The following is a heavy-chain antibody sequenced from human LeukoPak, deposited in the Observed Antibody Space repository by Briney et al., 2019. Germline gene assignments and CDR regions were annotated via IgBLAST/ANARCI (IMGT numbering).Heavy chain of an antibody. Sequence: KPSETLSLTCAVSGYSISSGYYWGWIRPPPGKGLEWIGSIYHSGSTYYNPSLKSRVTISVDTSKNQFSLKLSSVTAADTAVYYCARPGSPYSSSSHWGQGTLVAVSS. CDR2: IYHSGST. CDR1: GYSISSGYY. D-gene: IGHD6-6*01. CDR3: ARPGSPYSSSSH. V-gene: IGHV4-38-2*01. J-gene: IGHJ4*02.